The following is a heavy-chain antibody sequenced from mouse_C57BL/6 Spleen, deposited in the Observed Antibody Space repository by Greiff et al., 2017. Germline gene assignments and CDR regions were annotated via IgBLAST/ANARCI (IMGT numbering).Heavy chain of an antibody. D-gene: IGHD2-12*01. J-gene: IGHJ4*01. V-gene: IGHV5-17*01. Sequence: EVQRVESGGGLVKPGGSLKLSCAASGFTFSDYGMHWVRQAPEKGLEWVAYISRGSSTIYYADTLKGRFTIARDKAKNTLFLQLTSLRSEDTAMYYCARELLDYYYAMDYWGQGTSVTVSS. CDR3: ARELLDYYYAMDY. CDR2: ISRGSSTI. CDR1: GFTFSDYG.